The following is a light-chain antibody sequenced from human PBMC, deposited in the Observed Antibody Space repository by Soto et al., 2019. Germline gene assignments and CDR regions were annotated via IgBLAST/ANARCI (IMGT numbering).Light chain of an antibody. Sequence: DIQLTHSPSTLSASVGDRITITCRASQSIGTWLAWYQQKPGKAPKLLIYKASTLKSGVPSRFSGSGSGTEFTLTISSLQPDDFATYYCQQYNSYLWTFGQGTKVDIK. V-gene: IGKV1-5*03. CDR1: QSIGTW. CDR3: QQYNSYLWT. CDR2: KAS. J-gene: IGKJ1*01.